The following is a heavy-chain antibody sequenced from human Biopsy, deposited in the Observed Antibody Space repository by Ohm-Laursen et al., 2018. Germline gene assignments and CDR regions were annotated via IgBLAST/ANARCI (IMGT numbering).Heavy chain of an antibody. CDR1: GFTFSSYS. J-gene: IGHJ6*02. CDR2: ISSGSSPI. V-gene: IGHV3-48*01. CDR3: ARGRTGG. Sequence: GSLRLSCTASGFTFSSYSMNWVRQAPGKGLEWVSFISSGSSPIYYADSVKGRFTISRDDAKNSLYLQMNSLRAEDTAVYYCARGRTGGWGQGTTVTVSS. D-gene: IGHD1/OR15-1a*01.